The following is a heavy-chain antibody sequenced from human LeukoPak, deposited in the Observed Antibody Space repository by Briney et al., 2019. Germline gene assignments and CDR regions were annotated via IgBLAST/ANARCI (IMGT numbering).Heavy chain of an antibody. CDR2: INPNSGGT. J-gene: IGHJ4*02. CDR1: GYPFTGYY. CDR3: ARDSWGSSGWPN. D-gene: IGHD6-19*01. Sequence: GSVKVSCKASGYPFTGYYMHWVRQAPGQGLEWMGWINPNSGGTNYAQKFQGRVTMTRDTSISTAYMELSRLRSDDTAVYYCARDSWGSSGWPNWGQGTLVTVSS. V-gene: IGHV1-2*02.